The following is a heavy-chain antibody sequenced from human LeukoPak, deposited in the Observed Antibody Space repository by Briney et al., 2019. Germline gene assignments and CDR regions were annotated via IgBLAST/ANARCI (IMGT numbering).Heavy chain of an antibody. J-gene: IGHJ6*03. CDR2: IYYSGST. Sequence: SETLSLTCAVSGGSISSNSYYWGWIRQPPGKGLEWIGSIYYSGSTYYNPSLKSRVTISVDTSKNQFSLKLSSVTAADTAVYYCARDRYTYDGYYMDVWGKGTTVTVSS. D-gene: IGHD5-18*01. CDR3: ARDRYTYDGYYMDV. CDR1: GGSISSNSYY. V-gene: IGHV4-39*07.